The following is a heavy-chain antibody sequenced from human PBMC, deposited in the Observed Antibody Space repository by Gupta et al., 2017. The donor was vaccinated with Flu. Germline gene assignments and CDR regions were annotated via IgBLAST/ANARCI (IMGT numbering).Heavy chain of an antibody. Sequence: EVQLLESGGGLVQPGGSLRLSCAASGLTFRSYAMSWVRQAPGKGLEWVSAISGSGGSTYDADSVKGRFTISRDNSKNTLYLKMNSLRAEDTAVYYCAKAGSSSYYYYGMDVWGQGTTVTVSS. CDR3: AKAGSSSYYYYGMDV. J-gene: IGHJ6*02. D-gene: IGHD6-13*01. CDR1: GLTFRSYA. V-gene: IGHV3-23*01. CDR2: ISGSGGST.